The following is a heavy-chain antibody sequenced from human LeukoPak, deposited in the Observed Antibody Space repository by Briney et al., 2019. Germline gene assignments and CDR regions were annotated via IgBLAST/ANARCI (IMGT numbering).Heavy chain of an antibody. CDR1: GFTFSSYW. V-gene: IGHV3-7*01. D-gene: IGHD6-6*01. CDR2: IKQDGSEK. CDR3: ARGVWSSSFGYYYYYMDV. Sequence: PGGSLRLSCAATGFTFSSYWMSWVRQAPGKGLEWVANIKQDGSEKYYVDSVKGRFTISRDNAKNSLYLQMNSLRAEDTAVYYCARGVWSSSFGYYYYYMDVWGKGTTVTVSS. J-gene: IGHJ6*03.